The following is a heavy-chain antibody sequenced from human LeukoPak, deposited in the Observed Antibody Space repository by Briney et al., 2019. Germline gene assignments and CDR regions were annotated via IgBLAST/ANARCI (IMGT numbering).Heavy chain of an antibody. Sequence: PGTSLRLSCEVSVLSFSSYAIHWVRQAPGKGLEWVAVIRHDETKEYYADSVQGRFTISRDTPNNMLYLQMNNMRAEDTAVYYCAKEYTPSSPLGELDSWGQGTLVIVSS. CDR3: AKEYTPSSPLGELDS. CDR1: VLSFSSYA. D-gene: IGHD6-6*01. CDR2: IRHDETKE. V-gene: IGHV3-33*03. J-gene: IGHJ4*02.